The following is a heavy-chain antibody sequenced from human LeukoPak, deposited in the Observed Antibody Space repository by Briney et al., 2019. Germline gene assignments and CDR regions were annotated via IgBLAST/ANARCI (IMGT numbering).Heavy chain of an antibody. CDR2: IYDSGST. V-gene: IGHV4-59*01. Sequence: SETLSLTCAVYGGSFSGYFWSWIRQPPGKGLEWIGYIYDSGSTNYNPSLKSRVTISVDTSKNRFSLKLSSVTAADTAVYYCAREAYCGGDCYSGFDYWGQGTLVTVSS. CDR1: GGSFSGYF. D-gene: IGHD2-21*02. CDR3: AREAYCGGDCYSGFDY. J-gene: IGHJ4*02.